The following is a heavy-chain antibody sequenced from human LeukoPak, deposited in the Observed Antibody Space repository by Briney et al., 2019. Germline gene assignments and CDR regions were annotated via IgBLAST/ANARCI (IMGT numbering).Heavy chain of an antibody. CDR3: AREGEAYYYDSSGYPYFDY. Sequence: GGSLRLSCAASGFTFSGYTIHWVRQAPGKGLEWVALISYDGSNKYYADSVRGRFTISRDNSKNTLYLQMNSLRPEDTAVYYCAREGEAYYYDSSGYPYFDYWGQGILVTVSS. D-gene: IGHD3-22*01. J-gene: IGHJ4*02. CDR2: ISYDGSNK. V-gene: IGHV3-30*04. CDR1: GFTFSGYT.